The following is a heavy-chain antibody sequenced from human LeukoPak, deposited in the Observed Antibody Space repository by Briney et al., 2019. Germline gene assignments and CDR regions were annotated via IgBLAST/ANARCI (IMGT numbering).Heavy chain of an antibody. D-gene: IGHD6-13*01. CDR1: GYSISSGYY. J-gene: IGHJ4*02. CDR3: ARESIAAAGAWDY. Sequence: PSETLSLTCTVSGYSISSGYYWGWIRQPPGKGLEWIGSIYHSGSTYYNPSLKSRVTISVDTSKNQFSLKLSSVTAADTAVYYCARESIAAAGAWDYWGQGTLVTVSS. CDR2: IYHSGST. V-gene: IGHV4-38-2*02.